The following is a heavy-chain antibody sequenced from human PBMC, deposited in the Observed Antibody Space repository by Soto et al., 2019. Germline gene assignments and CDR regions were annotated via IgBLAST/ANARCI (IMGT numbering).Heavy chain of an antibody. CDR2: TYYSGST. CDR1: GCSISSGGYY. J-gene: IGHJ3*02. D-gene: IGHD2-2*01. V-gene: IGHV4-31*03. CDR3: ARVFPYRSPAFDI. Sequence: SETLSLTCTVSGCSISSGGYYWSWIRQHPGKGLEWIGYTYYSGSTYYNPSLKSRVTISVDTSKNQFSLKLSSVTAADTAVYYCARVFPYRSPAFDIWGQGTMVS.